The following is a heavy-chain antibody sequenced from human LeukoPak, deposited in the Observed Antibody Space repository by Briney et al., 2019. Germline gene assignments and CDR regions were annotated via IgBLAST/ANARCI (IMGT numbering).Heavy chain of an antibody. Sequence: GGSLRLSCAASGFTFSSHAMHWVRQAPGKGLEWVAVISYDGSNKYYADSVKGRFTISRDNSKNTLYLQMNSLRAEDTAVYYCARDKVQQLVRNSYFDYWGQGTLVTVSS. CDR2: ISYDGSNK. V-gene: IGHV3-30*04. J-gene: IGHJ4*02. CDR1: GFTFSSHA. CDR3: ARDKVQQLVRNSYFDY. D-gene: IGHD6-13*01.